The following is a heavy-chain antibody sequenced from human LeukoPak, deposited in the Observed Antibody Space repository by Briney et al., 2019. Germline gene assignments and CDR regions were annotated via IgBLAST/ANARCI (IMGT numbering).Heavy chain of an antibody. CDR3: ARDPYYDFWSDYGTEAFDI. V-gene: IGHV3-21*01. Sequence: GGSLRLSCVASGITFSKYNMNWVRQAPGKGLEWVASISGSGSYIYYADSLKGRFTISRDNAKNSLCLQMNSLRVEDTAVYYCARDPYYDFWSDYGTEAFDIWGQGTMVTVSS. D-gene: IGHD3-3*01. J-gene: IGHJ3*02. CDR1: GITFSKYN. CDR2: ISGSGSYI.